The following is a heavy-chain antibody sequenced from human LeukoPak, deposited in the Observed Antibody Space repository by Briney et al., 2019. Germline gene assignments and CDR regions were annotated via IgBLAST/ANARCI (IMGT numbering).Heavy chain of an antibody. D-gene: IGHD3-22*01. Sequence: GGSLRLSCAGSGDRFICHTMIWVRQAPGKGLEWISYIGYSGSPIYYADSVKGRFGISRDDAKTTLYLHMNSLRAEDTAFYYCARGYYYDSGGYPIDYWGQGALVTVSS. CDR1: GDRFICHT. CDR2: IGYSGSPI. J-gene: IGHJ4*02. CDR3: ARGYYYDSGGYPIDY. V-gene: IGHV3-48*01.